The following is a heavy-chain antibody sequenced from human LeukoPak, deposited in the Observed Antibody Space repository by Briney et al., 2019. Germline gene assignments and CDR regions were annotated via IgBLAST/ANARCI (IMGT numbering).Heavy chain of an antibody. J-gene: IGHJ4*02. CDR2: IGGSGDST. CDR3: AKEFDSSGHFDY. Sequence: GGSLRLSCAASGFTFRSFAMSWVRQAPGKGLEWVSAIGGSGDSTYYPDSVKGRFTISRDNSKNTLYLQMSSLRAEDTAVYYCAKEFDSSGHFDYWGQGTLVTVSS. V-gene: IGHV3-23*01. D-gene: IGHD3-22*01. CDR1: GFTFRSFA.